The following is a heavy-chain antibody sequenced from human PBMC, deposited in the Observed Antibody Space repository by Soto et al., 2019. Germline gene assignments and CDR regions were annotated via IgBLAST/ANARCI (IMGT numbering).Heavy chain of an antibody. CDR3: ARIYYDSVFDY. CDR1: GGSISSSSYY. Sequence: SETLSLTCTVSGGSISSSSYYWGWIRQPPGKGLEWIGSIYYSGSTYYNPSLKSRVTISVDTSKNQFSLKLSSVTAADTAVYYCARIYYDSVFDYWGQGTLVNVSS. J-gene: IGHJ4*02. V-gene: IGHV4-39*01. CDR2: IYYSGST. D-gene: IGHD3-22*01.